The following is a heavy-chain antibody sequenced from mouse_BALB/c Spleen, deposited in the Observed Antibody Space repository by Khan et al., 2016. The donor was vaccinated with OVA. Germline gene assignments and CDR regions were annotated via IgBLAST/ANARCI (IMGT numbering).Heavy chain of an antibody. V-gene: IGHV1S132*01. D-gene: IGHD2-1*01. CDR1: GYTFTSYW. J-gene: IGHJ3*01. CDR3: ARGYFGNYEFAY. Sequence: QVQLKQSGTELVKPGASVKLSCKTSGYTFTSYWIQWVKQRPGQGLEWIGQIFPGTGTTYYNENFKGKATLTIDTASTTAYLQLRSLTSEDSAVYFCARGYFGNYEFAYWGQGTLVTVSA. CDR2: IFPGTGTT.